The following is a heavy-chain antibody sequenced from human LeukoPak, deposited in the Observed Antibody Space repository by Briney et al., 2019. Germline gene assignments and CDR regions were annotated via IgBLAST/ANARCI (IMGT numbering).Heavy chain of an antibody. CDR3: ARDFHSDYGPSSFDS. CDR1: GYTFTSYD. D-gene: IGHD3-22*01. J-gene: IGHJ4*02. V-gene: IGHV1-8*03. Sequence: EASVKVSCKASGYTFTSYDINWVRQATGQGLECMGWMNPNSGNTGYAQKFQGRVTITRNTSISTAYMELSSLRSEDTAVYYCARDFHSDYGPSSFDSWGQGTLITVSS. CDR2: MNPNSGNT.